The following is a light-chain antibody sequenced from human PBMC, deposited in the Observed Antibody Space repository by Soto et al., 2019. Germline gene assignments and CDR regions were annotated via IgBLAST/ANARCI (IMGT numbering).Light chain of an antibody. J-gene: IGKJ4*01. CDR1: QGIGDT. CDR2: GAS. Sequence: EVVLTPSPATLSVSPGEGVTLSCRASQGIGDTLAWYQHKPGQTPRLLIYGASSRATGIPDRFSGSGSGTDFTLTISRLEPEDFAVYYCQQFSSYPLTFGGGTKVDI. CDR3: QQFSSYPLT. V-gene: IGKV3-20*01.